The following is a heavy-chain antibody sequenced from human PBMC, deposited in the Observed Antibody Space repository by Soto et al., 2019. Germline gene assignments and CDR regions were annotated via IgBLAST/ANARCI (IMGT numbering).Heavy chain of an antibody. D-gene: IGHD3-22*01. V-gene: IGHV3-20*04. CDR1: GFTFDDYA. J-gene: IGHJ4*02. Sequence: EVQVVESGGGVVRPGGSLRLSCAASGFTFDDYALTWVRQAPGKGLEWVSAINWNGGRTAYAGSVKGRFTISRDNARNSLYLQMNSLRAEDTALYYFARGNSSGYISHFDFWGQGTLVTVSS. CDR2: INWNGGRT. CDR3: ARGNSSGYISHFDF.